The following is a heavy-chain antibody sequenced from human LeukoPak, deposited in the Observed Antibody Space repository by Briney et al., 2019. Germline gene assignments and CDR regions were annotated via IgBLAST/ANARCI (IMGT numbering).Heavy chain of an antibody. CDR3: ARPKGGYNWNSFDP. CDR1: GFTFSSYA. J-gene: IGHJ5*02. Sequence: PGRSLRLSCAASGFTFSSYAMSWVRQAPGKGLEWVSAISGSGGSTYYADSVKGRFTISRDNSKNTLYLQMNSLRAEDTAVYYCARPKGGYNWNSFDPWGQGTLVTVSS. CDR2: ISGSGGST. D-gene: IGHD1-20*01. V-gene: IGHV3-23*01.